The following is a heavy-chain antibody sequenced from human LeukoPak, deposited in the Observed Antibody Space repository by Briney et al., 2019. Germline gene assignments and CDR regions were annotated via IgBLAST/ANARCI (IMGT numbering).Heavy chain of an antibody. CDR2: ISASGHIS. V-gene: IGHV3-23*01. J-gene: IGHJ3*02. Sequence: GGSLRLSCAASGFTFSSYGMHWVRQAPGKGLEWVSIISASGHISNYAESVKGRFTISRDNSKNTLYLQMNSLRVEDTAIYYCAMEGFDIWAKGQWSPSLQ. CDR3: AMEGFDI. CDR1: GFTFSSYG. D-gene: IGHD3-3*01.